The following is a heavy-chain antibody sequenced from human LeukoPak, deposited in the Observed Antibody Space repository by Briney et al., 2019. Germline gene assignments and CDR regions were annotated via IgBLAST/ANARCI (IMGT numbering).Heavy chain of an antibody. Sequence: PSETLSLTCDVSGVSINTCCYYWTWIRQPPGKGLEWIGYRYYSGSTRYNSSLRSRLTISLDSSKNQFSLRLTSVTAADTAVYYCARGRSYGFDFDSWGPGTLVIVSS. CDR1: GVSINTCCYY. J-gene: IGHJ4*02. V-gene: IGHV4-61*01. CDR3: ARGRSYGFDFDS. CDR2: RYYSGST. D-gene: IGHD5-18*01.